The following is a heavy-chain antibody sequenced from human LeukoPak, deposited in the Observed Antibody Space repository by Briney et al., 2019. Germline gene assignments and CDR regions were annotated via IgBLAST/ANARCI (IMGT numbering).Heavy chain of an antibody. Sequence: SETLPLTCTVSGGSISSYYWSWIRQPPGKGLEWIGYIYYSGSTNYNPSLKSRVTISVDTSKNQFSLKLSSVTAADTAVYYCASHDYSNSNFDYWGQGTLVTVSS. V-gene: IGHV4-59*01. J-gene: IGHJ4*02. CDR1: GGSISSYY. CDR2: IYYSGST. CDR3: ASHDYSNSNFDY. D-gene: IGHD4-11*01.